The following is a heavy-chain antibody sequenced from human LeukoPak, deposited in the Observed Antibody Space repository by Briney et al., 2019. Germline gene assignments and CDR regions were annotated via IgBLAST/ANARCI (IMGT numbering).Heavy chain of an antibody. Sequence: GGSLRLSCAASGFTFSNYWMHWVRQVPGKGLVWVSRINSDGRSTTYADSVKGRFTISRDNAKNTLYLQMNGLRAEDTAVYYCARDFYTNYYDSSGDDFDYWGQGSLVTVSS. CDR3: ARDFYTNYYDSSGDDFDY. CDR2: INSDGRST. J-gene: IGHJ4*02. CDR1: GFTFSNYW. D-gene: IGHD3-22*01. V-gene: IGHV3-74*01.